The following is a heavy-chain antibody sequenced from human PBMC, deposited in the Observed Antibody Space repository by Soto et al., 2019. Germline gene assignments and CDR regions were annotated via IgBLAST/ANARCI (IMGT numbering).Heavy chain of an antibody. Sequence: ASVKVSCKASGGTFSSYAISWVRQAPGQGLEWMGGIIPIFGTANYAQKFQGRVTITADESTSTAYMELSGLRSEDTAVYYCARVDRSPIYCGGDCSHGVFDIWGQGTMVTVSS. V-gene: IGHV1-69*13. CDR1: GGTFSSYA. CDR2: IIPIFGTA. D-gene: IGHD2-21*02. J-gene: IGHJ3*02. CDR3: ARVDRSPIYCGGDCSHGVFDI.